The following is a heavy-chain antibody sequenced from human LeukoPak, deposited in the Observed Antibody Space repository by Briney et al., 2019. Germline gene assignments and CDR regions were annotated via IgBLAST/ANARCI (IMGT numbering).Heavy chain of an antibody. J-gene: IGHJ4*02. CDR3: AGRSYFDY. CDR2: ISYDGSNK. Sequence: PGRSLRLSCAASGFTFSSYAMHWVRQAPGKGLEWVAVISYDGSNKYYADSVKGRFTISRDNSENTLYLQMNSLRAEDTAVYYCAGRSYFDYWGQGTLVTVSS. V-gene: IGHV3-30-3*01. CDR1: GFTFSSYA.